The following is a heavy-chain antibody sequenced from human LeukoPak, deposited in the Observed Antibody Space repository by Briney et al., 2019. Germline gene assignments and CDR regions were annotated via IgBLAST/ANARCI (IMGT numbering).Heavy chain of an antibody. J-gene: IGHJ4*02. CDR2: ISWNGGSS. CDR3: ARGGYSGGSNDY. Sequence: GGSLRLSCAASGFTFDDYGMSWVRHAPGKGLEWVSGISWNGGSSGYGESVKGRFTISRENAKNSLYLQMNSLRGEDTAFYYCARGGYSGGSNDYWGQGTLVTVSS. CDR1: GFTFDDYG. D-gene: IGHD6-19*01. V-gene: IGHV3-20*04.